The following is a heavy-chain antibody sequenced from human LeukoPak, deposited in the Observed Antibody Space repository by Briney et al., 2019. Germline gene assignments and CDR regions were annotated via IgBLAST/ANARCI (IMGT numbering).Heavy chain of an antibody. D-gene: IGHD1-26*01. CDR3: ARWSYGLSGMCDY. CDR2: ISSSGSTI. Sequence: GGSLRLSCAASGFTFSSYEMNWVRQAPGKGLEWVSYISSSGSTIYYADSVKGRFTISRDNAKNSLYLQMNSLRAEDTAVYYCARWSYGLSGMCDYWGQGTLVTVSS. V-gene: IGHV3-48*03. J-gene: IGHJ4*02. CDR1: GFTFSSYE.